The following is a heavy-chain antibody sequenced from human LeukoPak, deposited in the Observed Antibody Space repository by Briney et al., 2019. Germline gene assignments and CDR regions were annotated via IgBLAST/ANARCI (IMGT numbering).Heavy chain of an antibody. CDR2: INHSGNT. D-gene: IGHD6-6*01. V-gene: IGHV4-34*01. CDR3: ARGRIAARKNWFDP. J-gene: IGHJ5*02. CDR1: GGSFSGYY. Sequence: SETLSLTCAVYGGSFSGYYWSWIRQPPGKGLEWIGEINHSGNTNYNPSLKSRVTISVDTSKNQFSLKLSSVTAADTAVYYCARGRIAARKNWFDPWGQGTLVTVSS.